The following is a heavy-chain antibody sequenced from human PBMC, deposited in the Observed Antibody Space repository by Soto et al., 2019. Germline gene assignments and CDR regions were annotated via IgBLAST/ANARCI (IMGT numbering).Heavy chain of an antibody. J-gene: IGHJ3*02. CDR3: ARRRRRDSSAYYLGSAFDI. CDR2: IIPIFGGS. Sequence: ASVKFSCKASGGTFSSYAISWVRQAPGQVLECRVGIIPIFGGSNYXXKFQVRVXXTADRATSIGXVELSXLRCEDTAVYYCARRRRRDSSAYYLGSAFDIXX. CDR1: GGTFSSYA. D-gene: IGHD3-22*01. V-gene: IGHV1-69*06.